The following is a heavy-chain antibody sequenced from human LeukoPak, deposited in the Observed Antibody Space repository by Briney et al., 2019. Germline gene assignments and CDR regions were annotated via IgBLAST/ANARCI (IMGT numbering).Heavy chain of an antibody. J-gene: IGHJ5*02. D-gene: IGHD3-22*01. Sequence: SETLSLTCTVSGGSISNYYWSWIRQPPGKGLEWIGYIYHSGSTYYNPSLKSRVTISVDRSKNQFSLKLSSVTAADTAVYYCARIDYYYDSSGSTYNWFDPWGQGTLVTVSS. CDR3: ARIDYYYDSSGSTYNWFDP. CDR1: GGSISNYY. V-gene: IGHV4-30-2*01. CDR2: IYHSGST.